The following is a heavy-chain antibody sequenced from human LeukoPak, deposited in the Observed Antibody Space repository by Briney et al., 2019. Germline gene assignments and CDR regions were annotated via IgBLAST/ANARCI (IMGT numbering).Heavy chain of an antibody. CDR2: ISYDGSNK. V-gene: IGHV3-30*04. D-gene: IGHD4-17*01. Sequence: GGSLRLSCAASGFTFSSYAMHWVRQAPGKGLEWVAVISYDGSNKYYADSVKGRFTISRDNSKNTLYLQMNSLRTEDTALYYCAARRLTVTTEIDYWGQGTLVTVSS. J-gene: IGHJ4*02. CDR1: GFTFSSYA. CDR3: AARRLTVTTEIDY.